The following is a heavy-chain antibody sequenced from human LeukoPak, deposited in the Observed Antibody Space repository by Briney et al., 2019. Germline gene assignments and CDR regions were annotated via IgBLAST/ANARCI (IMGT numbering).Heavy chain of an antibody. CDR1: GGSISSGDYY. CDR2: IYYSGST. CDR3: ARRRADYGDYEAYFDY. J-gene: IGHJ4*02. Sequence: SETLSLTCTVSGGSISSGDYYWSWIRQPPGKGLEWIGYIYYSGSTYYKSSLKSRVTISIDTSKNQFSLKLSSVTAADTAVYYCARRRADYGDYEAYFDYWGQGTLVTVSS. D-gene: IGHD4-17*01. V-gene: IGHV4-30-4*02.